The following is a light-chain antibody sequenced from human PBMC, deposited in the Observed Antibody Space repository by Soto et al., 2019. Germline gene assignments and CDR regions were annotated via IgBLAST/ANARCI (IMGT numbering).Light chain of an antibody. CDR2: GAS. Sequence: IKMTESPSAMSASVGDRLTITCRASQSISSWLAWYQQKPGKAPKLLIYGASSLAAGVPSRFSGSGSGTDFTLTISSLQPDDFASYYCQQYSSSTTFGQGTKVDIK. CDR1: QSISSW. J-gene: IGKJ1*01. V-gene: IGKV1-5*01. CDR3: QQYSSSTT.